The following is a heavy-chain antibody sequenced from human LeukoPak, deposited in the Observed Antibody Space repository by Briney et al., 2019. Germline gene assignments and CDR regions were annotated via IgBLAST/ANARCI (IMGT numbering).Heavy chain of an antibody. V-gene: IGHV6-1*01. J-gene: IGHJ4*02. D-gene: IGHD1-26*01. CDR3: ARTRDLGPDY. CDR2: TYYRSKWYY. Sequence: SQTLSLTCVISGDSVSSNSSAWNWIRQSPSRGLEWLGRTYYRSKWYYHYAVFMKSRITVNPDTSKNQFSLQLNSVTPEDTAVYYCARTRDLGPDYWGQGTLVTVSS. CDR1: GDSVSSNSSA.